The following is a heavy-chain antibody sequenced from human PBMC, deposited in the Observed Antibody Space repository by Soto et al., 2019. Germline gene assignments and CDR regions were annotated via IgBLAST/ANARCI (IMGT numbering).Heavy chain of an antibody. CDR3: AKDTGDRAGYFDY. Sequence: GGSLRLSCAASGFTFSSYGMHWVGQSPGKGLEWVAVISYDGSNKYYADSVKGRFTISRDNSKNTLYLQMNSLRAEDTAVYYCAKDTGDRAGYFDYWGQGTLVTVSS. V-gene: IGHV3-30*18. D-gene: IGHD7-27*01. CDR1: GFTFSSYG. CDR2: ISYDGSNK. J-gene: IGHJ4*02.